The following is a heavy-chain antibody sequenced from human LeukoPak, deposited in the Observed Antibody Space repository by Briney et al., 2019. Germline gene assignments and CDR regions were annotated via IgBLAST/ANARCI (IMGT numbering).Heavy chain of an antibody. J-gene: IGHJ4*02. D-gene: IGHD3-22*01. CDR1: GFTFSSYA. V-gene: IGHV3-23*01. Sequence: GGPLRLSCAASGFTFSSYAMSWVRQAPGKGLEWVSAISGSGGSTYYADSVKGRFTISRDNSKNTLYLQMNSLRAEDTAVYYCAKTGMIVVVIADFDYWGQGTLVTVSS. CDR3: AKTGMIVVVIADFDY. CDR2: ISGSGGST.